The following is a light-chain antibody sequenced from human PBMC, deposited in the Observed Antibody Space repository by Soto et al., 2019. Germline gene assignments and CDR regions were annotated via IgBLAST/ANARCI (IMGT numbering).Light chain of an antibody. CDR3: QQYGYPQLT. CDR2: GAS. CDR1: QSISSNY. V-gene: IGKV3-20*01. J-gene: IGKJ4*01. Sequence: EIVLTQSPGTLSLSPGETVTLSCRASQSISSNYVAWFQHKPGQAPRLLISGASSRAPGIPERFSGSGSGTDFSLTIKRLEPEDSAVFYCQQYGYPQLTFGGGTKVEIK.